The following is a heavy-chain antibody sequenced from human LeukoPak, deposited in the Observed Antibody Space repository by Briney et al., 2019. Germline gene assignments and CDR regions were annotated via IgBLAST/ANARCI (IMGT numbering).Heavy chain of an antibody. CDR2: IIPIFGTA. CDR1: GGTFSSYA. Sequence: SVKVSCKASGGTFSSYAISWVRQAPGQGLEWMGRIIPIFGTANYAQKFQGRVTITADESTSTAYMELSSLRSEDTAVYYCAAPAAIWKYYYYMDVWGKGTTVTVSS. V-gene: IGHV1-69*15. D-gene: IGHD2-2*01. CDR3: AAPAAIWKYYYYMDV. J-gene: IGHJ6*03.